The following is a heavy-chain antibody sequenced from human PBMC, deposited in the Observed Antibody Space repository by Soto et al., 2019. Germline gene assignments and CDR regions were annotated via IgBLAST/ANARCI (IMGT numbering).Heavy chain of an antibody. Sequence: EVQLLESGGGFIHPGGSLRLSCAASGFSFSSFAMNWVRQAPGKGLEWVSIISGSADSTFYADSVKGRFTISRDNSKGTLYLKINSQTSEDTAVYYCAKPRGGMRYAISVYSMDVWGQGTTVTAS. J-gene: IGHJ6*02. CDR3: AKPRGGMRYAISVYSMDV. CDR2: ISGSADST. CDR1: GFSFSSFA. D-gene: IGHD2-8*01. V-gene: IGHV3-23*01.